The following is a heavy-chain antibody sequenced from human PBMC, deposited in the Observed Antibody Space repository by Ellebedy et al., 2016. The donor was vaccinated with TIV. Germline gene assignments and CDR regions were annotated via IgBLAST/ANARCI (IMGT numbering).Heavy chain of an antibody. Sequence: AASVKVSCKASGYTFTSYGISWVRQAPGQGLEWMGWISAYNGNTNYAQKLQGRVTMTTDTSTSTAYMELRSLRSDDTAVYYCARGGLGEWELPANFDYWGQGTLVTVSS. J-gene: IGHJ4*02. CDR2: ISAYNGNT. D-gene: IGHD1-26*01. CDR3: ARGGLGEWELPANFDY. CDR1: GYTFTSYG. V-gene: IGHV1-18*01.